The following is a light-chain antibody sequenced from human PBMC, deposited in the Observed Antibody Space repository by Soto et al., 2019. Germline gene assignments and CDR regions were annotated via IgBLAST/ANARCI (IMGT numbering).Light chain of an antibody. CDR3: QQYNSYSRT. CDR1: QSISSW. V-gene: IGKV1-5*01. CDR2: DAS. J-gene: IGKJ1*01. Sequence: IQMTQSPSTLSASVGDRVTITCRPSQSISSWLAWYQQKPGKAPKLLIYDASSLESGVPSRFSGSGSGTEFTLTISSLQPDDFATYYCQQYNSYSRTFGQGIKVEIK.